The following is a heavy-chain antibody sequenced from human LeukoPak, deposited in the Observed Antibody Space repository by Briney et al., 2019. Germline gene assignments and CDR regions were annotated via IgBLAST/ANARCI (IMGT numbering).Heavy chain of an antibody. CDR3: ARKGYYDSSGYLDY. V-gene: IGHV1-2*02. CDR2: INPNSGGT. J-gene: IGHJ4*02. CDR1: GYTFTGYY. Sequence: GASVTVSCKASGYTFTGYYMHWVRQAPGQGLEWMGWINPNSGGTNYAQKFQGRVTMTRDTSISTAYMELSRLRSDDTAVYYCARKGYYDSSGYLDYWGQGTLVTVSS. D-gene: IGHD3-22*01.